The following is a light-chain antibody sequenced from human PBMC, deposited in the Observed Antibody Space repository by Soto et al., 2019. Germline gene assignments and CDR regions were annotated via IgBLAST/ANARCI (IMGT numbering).Light chain of an antibody. J-gene: IGKJ3*01. V-gene: IGKV1-5*01. CDR2: LAS. Sequence: DIQMTQSPSTLSASVGDRVTITCRASQSISSFLAWYQQKPGKAPKFLIYLASTLESGVPSRFSGSVSGTDFALTISMLQPDDFATYYCQQYFASPAFGPGAKGDIK. CDR3: QQYFASPA. CDR1: QSISSF.